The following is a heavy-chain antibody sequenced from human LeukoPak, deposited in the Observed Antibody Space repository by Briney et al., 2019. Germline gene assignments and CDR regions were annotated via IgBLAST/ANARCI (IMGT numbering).Heavy chain of an antibody. D-gene: IGHD3-3*01. V-gene: IGHV5-51*01. Sequence: GESLKISCKGSEYSFTSYWIGWVRQMPGKGLEWMGIIYPGDSDTRYSPSFQGQVTISADKSISTAYLQWSSLKASDTAMYYCARRKRRYDFWSGYYAFDYWGQGTLVTVSS. J-gene: IGHJ4*02. CDR1: EYSFTSYW. CDR3: ARRKRRYDFWSGYYAFDY. CDR2: IYPGDSDT.